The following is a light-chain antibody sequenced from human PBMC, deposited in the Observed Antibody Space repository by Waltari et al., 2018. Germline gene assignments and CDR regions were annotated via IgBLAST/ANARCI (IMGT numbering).Light chain of an antibody. CDR2: DAS. J-gene: IGKJ1*01. CDR3: QQRSNWPPVWT. V-gene: IGKV3-11*01. Sequence: DIVLTQSPATLSLSPGERATLPCWASQRVSNYLAWYQQKPGQAPRLLIYDASNRATGIPARFSGSGSGTDFTLTISSLEPEDFAVYYCQQRSNWPPVWTFGQGTKVEIK. CDR1: QRVSNY.